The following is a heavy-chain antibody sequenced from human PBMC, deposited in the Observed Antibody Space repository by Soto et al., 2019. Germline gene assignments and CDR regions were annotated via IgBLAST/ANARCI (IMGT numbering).Heavy chain of an antibody. CDR3: ARGLVGRYYDSSGYYYPYYYGMDV. V-gene: IGHV4-34*01. CDR2: INHSGST. D-gene: IGHD3-22*01. Sequence: PSETLSLTCAVYCGSFSGYYWSWIRQPPGKGLEWIGEINHSGSTNYNPSLKSRVTISVDASKNQFSLKLSSVTAADTAVYYCARGLVGRYYDSSGYYYPYYYGMDVWGQGTTVTVSS. CDR1: CGSFSGYY. J-gene: IGHJ6*02.